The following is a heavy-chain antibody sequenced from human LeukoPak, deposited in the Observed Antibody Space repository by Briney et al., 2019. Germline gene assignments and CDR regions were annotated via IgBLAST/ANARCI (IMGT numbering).Heavy chain of an antibody. Sequence: PGGSLTLSCAASGFTISSDSMNWVRRAPGKGLEWVSSISSSIRYKYYADSVKGRFTISRDNAKNSLYLQMNTLTAADTGVYYCARDQGVWGKGTTVIVSS. CDR2: ISSSIRYK. CDR1: GFTISSDS. CDR3: ARDQGV. J-gene: IGHJ6*04. V-gene: IGHV3-21*01.